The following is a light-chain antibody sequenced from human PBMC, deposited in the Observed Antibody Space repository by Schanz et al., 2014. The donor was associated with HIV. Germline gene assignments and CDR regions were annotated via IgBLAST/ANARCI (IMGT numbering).Light chain of an antibody. Sequence: QSVLTQPPSASGTPGQRVTISCSGSTSNIGSNYVYWYQQLPGTAPRLVIYNTFHRPSGVPDRFSGSNSGTSASLAISGLQSEDEADYYCAAWDDSLNGWVFGGGTKLTVL. CDR2: NTF. CDR3: AAWDDSLNGWV. J-gene: IGLJ3*02. V-gene: IGLV1-44*01. CDR1: TSNIGSNY.